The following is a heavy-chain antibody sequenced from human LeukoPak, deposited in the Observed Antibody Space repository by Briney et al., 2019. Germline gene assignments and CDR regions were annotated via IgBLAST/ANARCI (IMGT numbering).Heavy chain of an antibody. CDR1: GYSISSGYY. D-gene: IGHD3-22*01. Sequence: SETLSLTCIVSGYSISSGYYWGWIRQPPGKGLEWIGSIYHSGSTNYNPSLKGRVTISVDTSKNQFSLKLSSVTAADTAVYYCARGAMIVDDAFDIWGQGTMVTVSS. J-gene: IGHJ3*02. V-gene: IGHV4-38-2*02. CDR3: ARGAMIVDDAFDI. CDR2: IYHSGST.